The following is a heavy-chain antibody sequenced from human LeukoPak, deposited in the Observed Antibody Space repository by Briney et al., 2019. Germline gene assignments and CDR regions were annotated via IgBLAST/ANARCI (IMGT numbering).Heavy chain of an antibody. V-gene: IGHV1-3*01. CDR1: GGTFSSYA. J-gene: IGHJ6*02. Sequence: GASVTVSCKASGGTFSSYAISWVRQAPGQGLEWMGWINAGNGNTKYSQKFQGRVTITRDTSASTAYMELSSLRSEDTAVYYCARENWGSSGWYRGSGYYYGMDVWGQGTTVTVSS. CDR3: ARENWGSSGWYRGSGYYYGMDV. CDR2: INAGNGNT. D-gene: IGHD6-19*01.